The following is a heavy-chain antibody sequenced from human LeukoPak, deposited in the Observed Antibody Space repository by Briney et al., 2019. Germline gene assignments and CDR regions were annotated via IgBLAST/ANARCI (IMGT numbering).Heavy chain of an antibody. V-gene: IGHV3-9*01. D-gene: IGHD3-22*01. CDR1: GFTFDDYA. Sequence: GGSLRLSRAASGFTFDDYAMHWVRQAPGKGLEWVSGISWNSGSIGYADSVKGRFTISRDNAKNSLYLQMNSLRAEDTALYYCAKDISSGYYYEQIDYWGQGTLVTVSS. J-gene: IGHJ4*02. CDR2: ISWNSGSI. CDR3: AKDISSGYYYEQIDY.